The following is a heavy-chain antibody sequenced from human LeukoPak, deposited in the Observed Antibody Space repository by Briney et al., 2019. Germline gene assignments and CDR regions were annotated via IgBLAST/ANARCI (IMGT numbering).Heavy chain of an antibody. CDR2: IYTSGST. Sequence: SGTLSLTCAVSGGSISSSNWWSWIRQPAGKGLEWIGRIYTSGSTNYNPSLKSRVTISVDTSKNQFSLRLSSVTAADTAVYYCARASYSYDISGWVPFDYWGQGTLVTVSS. V-gene: IGHV4-61*02. D-gene: IGHD3-22*01. CDR1: GGSISSSNW. CDR3: ARASYSYDISGWVPFDY. J-gene: IGHJ4*02.